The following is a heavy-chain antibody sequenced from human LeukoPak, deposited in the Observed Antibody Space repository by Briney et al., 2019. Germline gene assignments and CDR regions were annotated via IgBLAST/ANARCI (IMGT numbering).Heavy chain of an antibody. CDR2: LSDSGSSI. Sequence: GGSLRLSCAASGFTFSSYAMSWVRQAPGKGLEWVSSLSDSGSSIYYADSVKGRFTISRDNSNNTLYLQVNSLRADDSAVYYCAKLRRFLDTTESNYMDVWGKGTTVTVSS. CDR1: GFTFSSYA. V-gene: IGHV3-23*01. J-gene: IGHJ6*03. D-gene: IGHD3/OR15-3a*01. CDR3: AKLRRFLDTTESNYMDV.